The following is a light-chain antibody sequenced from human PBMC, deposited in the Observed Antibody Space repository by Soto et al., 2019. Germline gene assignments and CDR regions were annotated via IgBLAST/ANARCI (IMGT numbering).Light chain of an antibody. Sequence: RSRSSPTQSESQGERATLSCRASQSVSSNLAWYQQKPGQAPRLLIYGASTRATGIPARFSGSGSGTEFTLTISCLQSEDFAVCYCQQYNNCPATFCQGTKVDIK. CDR3: QQYNNCPAT. V-gene: IGKV3-15*01. J-gene: IGKJ1*01. CDR2: GAS. CDR1: QSVSSN.